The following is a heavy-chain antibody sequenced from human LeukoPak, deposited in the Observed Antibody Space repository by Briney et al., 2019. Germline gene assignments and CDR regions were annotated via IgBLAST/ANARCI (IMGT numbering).Heavy chain of an antibody. CDR1: GFTFSSYG. J-gene: IGHJ4*02. CDR3: ARGIDSQWLAQGGFDY. CDR2: IWYDGSNK. V-gene: IGHV3-33*01. Sequence: GGPLRLSCAASGFTFSSYGMHWVRQAPGKGLEWVAVIWYDGSNKYYADSVKGRFTISRDNSKNTLYLQMNSLRAEDTAVYYCARGIDSQWLAQGGFDYWGQGTLVTVSS. D-gene: IGHD6-19*01.